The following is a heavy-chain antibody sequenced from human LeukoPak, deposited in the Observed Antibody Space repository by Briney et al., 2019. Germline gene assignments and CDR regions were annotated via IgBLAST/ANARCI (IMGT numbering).Heavy chain of an antibody. CDR3: ASRYDSSGYPARDTDN. J-gene: IGHJ4*02. Sequence: SVKVSCKAPGGTFSSYAISWVRQAPGQGLEWMGRIIPILGIANYAQKFQGRVTITADKSTSTAYMELSSLRSEDTAVYYCASRYDSSGYPARDTDNWGQGTLVTVSS. V-gene: IGHV1-69*04. CDR2: IIPILGIA. CDR1: GGTFSSYA. D-gene: IGHD3-22*01.